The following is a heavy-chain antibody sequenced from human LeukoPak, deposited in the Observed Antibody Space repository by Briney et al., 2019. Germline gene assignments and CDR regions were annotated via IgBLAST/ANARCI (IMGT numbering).Heavy chain of an antibody. J-gene: IGHJ4*02. CDR3: AHWGRSSVLDY. CDR1: GYTFTSYY. V-gene: IGHV1-46*01. Sequence: ASVKVSCKASGYTFTSYYMHWVRQAPGQGLEWMGIINPSGGSTSYAQKFQGRVTMIRDTSTSTVYMELSSLRSEDTAVYYCAHWGRSSVLDYWGQGTLVTVSS. CDR2: INPSGGST. D-gene: IGHD6-6*01.